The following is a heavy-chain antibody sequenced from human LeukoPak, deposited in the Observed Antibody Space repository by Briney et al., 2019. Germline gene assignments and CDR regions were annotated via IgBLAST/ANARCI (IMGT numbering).Heavy chain of an antibody. D-gene: IGHD2-15*01. CDR3: ARATDCSGGSCYSSYYYYYMDV. Sequence: ASVKVSCKASGYTFTSYGISWVRQAPGQGLEWMGWISAYNGNTNYAQKFQGRVTITADESTSTAYMELSSLRSDDTAVYYCARATDCSGGSCYSSYYYYYMDVWGKGTTVTVSS. CDR1: GYTFTSYG. CDR2: ISAYNGNT. J-gene: IGHJ6*03. V-gene: IGHV1-18*01.